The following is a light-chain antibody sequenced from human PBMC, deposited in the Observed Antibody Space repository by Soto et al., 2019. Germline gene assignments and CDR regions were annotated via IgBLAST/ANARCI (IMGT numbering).Light chain of an antibody. V-gene: IGLV1-40*01. CDR3: QSYDSSKSGYV. CDR1: SSNIGAGYD. J-gene: IGLJ1*01. Sequence: QSVLTQPPSVSGAPGQRVTISCTGSSSNIGAGYDVHWYQQLPGTAPKLLIYANNNRPSGVPGRFSGSKSGTSASLAITGLQAEDEADYYCQSYDSSKSGYVFGTGTKVTVL. CDR2: ANN.